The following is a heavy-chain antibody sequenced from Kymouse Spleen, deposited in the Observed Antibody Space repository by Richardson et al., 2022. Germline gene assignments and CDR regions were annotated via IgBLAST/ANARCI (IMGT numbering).Heavy chain of an antibody. D-gene: IGHD3-22*01. V-gene: IGHV3-33*01. J-gene: IGHJ4*02. CDR2: IWYDGSNK. CDR1: GFTFSSYG. Sequence: QVQLVESGGGVVQPGRSLRLSCAASGFTFSSYGMHWVRQAPGKGLEWVAVIWYDGSNKYYADSVKGRFTISRDNSKNTLYLQMNSLRAEDTAVYYCARDLL***WLFDYWGQGTLVTVSS. CDR3: ARDLL***WLFDY.